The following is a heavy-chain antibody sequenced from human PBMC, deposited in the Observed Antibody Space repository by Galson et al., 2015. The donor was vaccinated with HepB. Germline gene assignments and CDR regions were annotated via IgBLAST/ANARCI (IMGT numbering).Heavy chain of an antibody. CDR2: TRNKPHGYIA. Sequence: SLRLSCAASGFTFSDHYMDWVRQAPGKGLEWIGRTRNKPHGYIADYAASVKGRFIISRDDSKNSLYLQMNSLKTEDTAVYYCVEESSGGKRDWGQGALVIVSS. V-gene: IGHV3-72*01. D-gene: IGHD4-23*01. J-gene: IGHJ4*02. CDR1: GFTFSDHY. CDR3: VEESSGGKRD.